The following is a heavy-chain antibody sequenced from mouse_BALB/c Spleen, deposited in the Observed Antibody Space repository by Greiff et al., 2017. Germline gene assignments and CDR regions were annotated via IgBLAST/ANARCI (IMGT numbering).Heavy chain of an antibody. D-gene: IGHD2-3*01. CDR2: IDPENGNT. CDR1: GFNIKDYY. Sequence: EVKLVESGAELVRPGALVKLSCKASGFNIKDYYMHWVKQRPEQGLEWIGWIDPENGNTIYDPKFQGKASITADTSSNTAYLQLSSLTSEDTAVYYCARANGYYPGDWGQGTSVTVSS. J-gene: IGHJ4*01. V-gene: IGHV14-1*02. CDR3: ARANGYYPGD.